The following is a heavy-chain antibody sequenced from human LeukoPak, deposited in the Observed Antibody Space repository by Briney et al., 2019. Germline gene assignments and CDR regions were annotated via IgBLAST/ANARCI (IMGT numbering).Heavy chain of an antibody. D-gene: IGHD4-17*01. CDR2: IIPIFGTA. Sequence: AASVKVSCKASGGTFSSYAISWVRQAPGQGLEWMGGIIPIFGTANYAQKFQGRVTITADESTSTAYMELSSLRSEDTAVYYCARDRATPYGDYYYGMDVWGQGTTVTVSS. J-gene: IGHJ6*02. CDR1: GGTFSSYA. CDR3: ARDRATPYGDYYYGMDV. V-gene: IGHV1-69*13.